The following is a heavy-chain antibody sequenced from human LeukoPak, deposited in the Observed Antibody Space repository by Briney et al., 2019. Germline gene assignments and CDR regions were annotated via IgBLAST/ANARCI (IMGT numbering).Heavy chain of an antibody. J-gene: IGHJ4*02. D-gene: IGHD2-2*01. CDR1: GFTLSSYA. CDR3: ARERKSSTSMDY. Sequence: PGRSLGLSCAAYGFTLSSYAMSWVRQASGKGLVWVSRINTDGSTITYADSVKGRFTISRDNAKNTLYLQMNSLRGEDTAVYFCARERKSSTSMDYWGQGTLVTVSS. CDR2: INTDGSTI. V-gene: IGHV3-74*01.